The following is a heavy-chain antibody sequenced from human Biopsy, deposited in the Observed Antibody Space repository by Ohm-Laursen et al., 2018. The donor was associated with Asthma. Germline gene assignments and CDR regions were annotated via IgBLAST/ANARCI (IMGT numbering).Heavy chain of an antibody. D-gene: IGHD6-19*01. Sequence: SLRLSCAASGFAVSSDYMFWVRQAPGKGLEWVSVIYSGGTSHTADSVRGRFTISRDFSKNTLHLQMHSLRVEDTAVYYCARGDSSGWSHYYFDYWGQGTLVTVSS. V-gene: IGHV3-53*01. CDR2: IYSGGTS. CDR3: ARGDSSGWSHYYFDY. J-gene: IGHJ4*02. CDR1: GFAVSSDY.